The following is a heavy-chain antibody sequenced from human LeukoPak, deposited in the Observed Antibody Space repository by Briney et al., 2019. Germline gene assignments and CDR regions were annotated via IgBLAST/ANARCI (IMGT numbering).Heavy chain of an antibody. CDR1: GASISSHY. CDR3: ATSNWLRDSNFDS. CDR2: IYYSVRT. V-gene: IGHV4-59*08. D-gene: IGHD4-11*01. Sequence: PSETLSLTCSVSGASISSHYWSWIRQPPGKGLEWIGYIYYSVRTNYNPSLKSRVTISVDTSKNQFSLKLTSVTAADTAVYYCATSNWLRDSNFDSWGQGTLVTVSS. J-gene: IGHJ4*02.